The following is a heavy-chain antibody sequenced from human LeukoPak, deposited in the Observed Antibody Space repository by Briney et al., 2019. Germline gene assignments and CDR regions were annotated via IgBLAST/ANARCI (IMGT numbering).Heavy chain of an antibody. CDR2: IIPIFGTA. D-gene: IGHD6-6*01. V-gene: IGHV1-69*05. CDR1: GGTFSSYA. Sequence: GASVKVSCKASGGTFSSYAISWVRQAPGQGLEWMGGIIPIFGTANYAQKFQGRVTITTDESTSTAYMELSSLRSEDTAVYHCASQTSYSSSPADYWGQGTLVTVSS. CDR3: ASQTSYSSSPADY. J-gene: IGHJ4*02.